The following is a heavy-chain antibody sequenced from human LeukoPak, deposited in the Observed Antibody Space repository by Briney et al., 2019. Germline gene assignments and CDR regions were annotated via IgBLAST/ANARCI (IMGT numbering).Heavy chain of an antibody. V-gene: IGHV3-7*01. Sequence: PGGSLRLSCAASGFTFRSHWMTWVRQAPGKGLEWVANIKPDGSESYYVDSVMGRFSISRDNAKNSLYLQMNSLRAEDTAVYYCARGGIAAAGTFDYWGQGTLVTVSS. J-gene: IGHJ4*02. CDR1: GFTFRSHW. CDR3: ARGGIAAAGTFDY. CDR2: IKPDGSES. D-gene: IGHD6-13*01.